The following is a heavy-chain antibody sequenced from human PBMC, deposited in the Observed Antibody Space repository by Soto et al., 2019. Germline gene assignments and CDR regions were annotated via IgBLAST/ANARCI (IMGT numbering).Heavy chain of an antibody. J-gene: IGHJ6*02. CDR1: GSLPVGSLSTYF. CDR2: INHSGSP. CDR3: ARARFSQWSQDYYGLDV. Sequence: PSETLSLTCGLSGSLPVGSLSTYFWTWIRQPPGKGLEWIGEINHSGSPNYSPSLRDRVTISLDTSKKQFSLNLSSVTAADTAVYFCARARFSQWSQDYYGLDVWGQGTTVTVSS. V-gene: IGHV4-34*01. D-gene: IGHD3-3*01.